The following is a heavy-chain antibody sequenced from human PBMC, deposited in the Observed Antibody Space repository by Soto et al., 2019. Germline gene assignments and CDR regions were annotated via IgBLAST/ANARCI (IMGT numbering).Heavy chain of an antibody. J-gene: IGHJ4*02. CDR2: IYWDDDK. Sequence: QITLKESGPTVVKPTQTLTLTCTFSGFSLTTSGVNVGWIRQPPGKTLEWLALIYWDDDKRFSPSLQSRLTITKDTSKNQVVHTMTNMDPADTASYYCVHRAYWGQGTLVTVSS. CDR3: VHRAY. V-gene: IGHV2-5*02. CDR1: GFSLTTSGVN.